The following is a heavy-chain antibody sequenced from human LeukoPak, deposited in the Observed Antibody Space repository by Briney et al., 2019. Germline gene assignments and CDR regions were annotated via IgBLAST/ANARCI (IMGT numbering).Heavy chain of an antibody. CDR3: ARSYYYGSGSQPLYYYYYYYMDV. Sequence: SETLSLTCTVSGASFTNYYWSWIRQPPGQGLEWIGFSSYNGNTNYNPSLKSRVTMSVDTSKNQFSLKLSSVTAADTAVYYCARSYYYGSGSQPLYYYYYYYMDVWGKGTTVTISS. V-gene: IGHV4-59*12. D-gene: IGHD3-10*01. J-gene: IGHJ6*03. CDR1: GASFTNYY. CDR2: SSYNGNT.